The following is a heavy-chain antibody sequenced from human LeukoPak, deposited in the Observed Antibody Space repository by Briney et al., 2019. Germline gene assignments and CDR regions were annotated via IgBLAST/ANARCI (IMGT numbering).Heavy chain of an antibody. CDR3: AKDTSIAVADTIDY. CDR2: ISWNSGSI. V-gene: IGHV3-9*01. Sequence: SGGSLRLSCAASGFTFDDYAMHWVRQAPGKGLEWVSGISWNSGSIGYADSVKGRFTISRDNAKNSLYLQMNSLRAEDTALYYCAKDTSIAVADTIDYWGQGTLVTVSS. J-gene: IGHJ4*02. D-gene: IGHD6-19*01. CDR1: GFTFDDYA.